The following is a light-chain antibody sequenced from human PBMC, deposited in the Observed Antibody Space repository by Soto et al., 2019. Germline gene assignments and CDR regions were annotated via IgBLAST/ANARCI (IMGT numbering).Light chain of an antibody. J-gene: IGLJ1*01. CDR3: GAWDDSLRLYV. CDR1: SSNIGKYY. V-gene: IGLV1-51*01. CDR2: DSN. Sequence: QSVLTQPPSVSAAPGQTVTISCFGSSSNIGKYYVSWYQQLPGEAPKLLIYDSNKRPSGIPERFSASRSGTSATLGITGLQTGDEADYYCGAWDDSLRLYVFGPGTKVTVL.